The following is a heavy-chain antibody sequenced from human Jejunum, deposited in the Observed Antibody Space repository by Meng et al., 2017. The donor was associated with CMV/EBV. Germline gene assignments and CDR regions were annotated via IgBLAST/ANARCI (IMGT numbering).Heavy chain of an antibody. Sequence: QVPVQEWAAGLLKPSETLSLTCTLSGGSFSAYTWSWIRQAPGKGLEWIAEIDHLRRTNFNPSLKSRVSISRDTSRDQFSLRLNSVTAADTAVYYCATADEYAIKYWGQGTLVTVSS. D-gene: IGHD5-12*01. V-gene: IGHV4-34*01. CDR3: ATADEYAIKY. CDR1: GGSFSAYT. CDR2: IDHLRRT. J-gene: IGHJ4*02.